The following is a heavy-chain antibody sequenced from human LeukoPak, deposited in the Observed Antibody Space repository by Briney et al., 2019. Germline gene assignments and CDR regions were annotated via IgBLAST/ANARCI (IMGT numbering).Heavy chain of an antibody. CDR1: GGSISSYY. V-gene: IGHV4-4*07. Sequence: SETLSLTCTVSGGSISSYYWSWIRQPAWKGLEWIGRIYTSGSTNYNPSLKSRVTMSVDTSKNQFSLKLSSVTAADTAVYYCARHAPFRGSYRGDWFDPWGQGTLVTVSS. J-gene: IGHJ5*02. D-gene: IGHD1-26*01. CDR3: ARHAPFRGSYRGDWFDP. CDR2: IYTSGST.